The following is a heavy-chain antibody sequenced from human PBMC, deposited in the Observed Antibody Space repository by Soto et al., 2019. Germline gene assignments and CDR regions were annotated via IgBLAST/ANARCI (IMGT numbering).Heavy chain of an antibody. Sequence: QVQLVESGGGVVQPGRSLRLSCAASGFTFSSYGMHWVRQAPGKGLEWVAVISYDGSNKYYADSVKGRFTISRDNSKNTLYLQMNSLSAEDTAVYYCAKDRGYSSGLGIGYWGQGTLVTVSS. CDR2: ISYDGSNK. V-gene: IGHV3-30*18. J-gene: IGHJ4*02. CDR3: AKDRGYSSGLGIGY. CDR1: GFTFSSYG. D-gene: IGHD6-19*01.